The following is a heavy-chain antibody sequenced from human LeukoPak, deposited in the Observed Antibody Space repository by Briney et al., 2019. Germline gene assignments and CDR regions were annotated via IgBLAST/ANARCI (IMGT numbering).Heavy chain of an antibody. V-gene: IGHV3-21*01. CDR3: ARCYASVSYGIDY. J-gene: IGHJ4*02. D-gene: IGHD3-10*01. Sequence: GGSLRLSCAASGFTLGNYSMNWVRQSPGKGLQWVASISSSSRYIYYADSVKGRFTVSRDNAKNSLSLQMNSLGAEDTAVYYCARCYASVSYGIDYWGQGTLVTVSS. CDR1: GFTLGNYS. CDR2: ISSSSRYI.